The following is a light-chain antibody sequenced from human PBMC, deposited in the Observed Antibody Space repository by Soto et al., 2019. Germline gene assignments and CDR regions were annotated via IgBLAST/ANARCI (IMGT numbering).Light chain of an antibody. CDR3: QQYENYWT. CDR1: QSISSW. J-gene: IGKJ1*01. CDR2: DAS. V-gene: IGKV1-5*01. Sequence: DIQMTQSPSTLSATAGDSVPITCRPSQSISSWLAWYQHQPGKAPKLLIYDASNLDSGVPSRFSGGGSGTEFSLTISNLQPDDSATYYCQQYENYWTFGQGTKV.